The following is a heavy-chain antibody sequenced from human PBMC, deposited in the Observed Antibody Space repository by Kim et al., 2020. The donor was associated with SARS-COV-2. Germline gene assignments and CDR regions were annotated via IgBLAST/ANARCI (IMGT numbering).Heavy chain of an antibody. CDR2: SGSI. Sequence: SGSIGYADSVKGRFTISRDNAKNSLYLQMNSLRAEDTALYYCAREGDFDYWGQGTLVTVSS. V-gene: IGHV3-9*01. J-gene: IGHJ4*02. D-gene: IGHD1-26*01. CDR3: AREGDFDY.